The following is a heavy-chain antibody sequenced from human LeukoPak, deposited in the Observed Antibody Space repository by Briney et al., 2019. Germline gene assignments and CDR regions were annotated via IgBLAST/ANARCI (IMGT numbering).Heavy chain of an antibody. D-gene: IGHD3-9*01. Sequence: GGSLRPSCAASGFTFSNAWMSWVRQAPGKGLEWVGRIKSKTDGGTTDYAAPVKGRFTISRDDSKNTLYLQMNSLKTEDTAVYYCTTEGSYDILTGYSDYWGQGTLVTVSS. CDR2: IKSKTDGGTT. CDR1: GFTFSNAW. J-gene: IGHJ4*02. V-gene: IGHV3-15*01. CDR3: TTEGSYDILTGYSDY.